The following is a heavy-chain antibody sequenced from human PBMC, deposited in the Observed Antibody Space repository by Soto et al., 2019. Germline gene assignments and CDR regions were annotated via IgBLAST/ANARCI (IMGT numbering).Heavy chain of an antibody. CDR2: IYYSGST. CDR1: EGSIGGHC. V-gene: IGHV4-59*11. CDR3: ARLRWLRNWFDP. J-gene: IGHJ5*02. D-gene: IGHD5-12*01. Sequence: SVTLRDRWSVLEGSIGGHCWSWIRQPPGKGLEWIGYIYYSGSTNYNPSLKSRVTISVDTSKNQFSLKLSSVTAADTAVYYCARLRWLRNWFDPWGQGTLVTVSS.